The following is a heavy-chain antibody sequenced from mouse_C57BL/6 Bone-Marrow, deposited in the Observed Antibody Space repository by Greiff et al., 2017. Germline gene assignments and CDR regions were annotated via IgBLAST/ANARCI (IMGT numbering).Heavy chain of an antibody. CDR1: GFTFSSYA. CDR3: AREPWYFDV. Sequence: EVKLMESGGGLVKPGGSLKLSCAASGFTFSSYAMSWVRQSPETRLEWVAEISSGGSYTYYPDTVTGRFTISRDNAKNTLYLEMSSLRSEDTAMYYCAREPWYFDVWGAGTTVTVSS. J-gene: IGHJ1*01. V-gene: IGHV5-9-4*01. CDR2: ISSGGSYT.